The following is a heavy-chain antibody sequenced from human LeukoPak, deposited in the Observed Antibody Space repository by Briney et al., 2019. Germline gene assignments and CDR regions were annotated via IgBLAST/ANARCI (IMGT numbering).Heavy chain of an antibody. CDR2: IYYSGST. V-gene: IGHV4-59*01. J-gene: IGHJ6*02. CDR3: ARGAVLSVYYYYYGMDV. CDR1: GGSISSYY. Sequence: SETLSLTCTVSGGSISSYYWSWIRQPPGKGLEWIGYIYYSGSTNYNPSLKSRVTISVDTAKNQFSLKVSSVTAADTAVYYCARGAVLSVYYYYYGMDVWGQGTTVTVSS. D-gene: IGHD4/OR15-4a*01.